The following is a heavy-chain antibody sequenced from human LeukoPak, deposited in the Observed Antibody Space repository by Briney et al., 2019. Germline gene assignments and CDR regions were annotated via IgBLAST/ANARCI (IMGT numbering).Heavy chain of an antibody. CDR3: ASMYYYDSSATDY. Sequence: SQTLSLTCTVSGGSISSGGYYWSWIRQHPGKGLEWIGYIHHSGSANYNPSLKSRVTISVDTSKNQFSLKLSSVIAADTAVYYCASMYYYDSSATDYWGQGTLVTVSS. D-gene: IGHD3-22*01. CDR1: GGSISSGGYY. V-gene: IGHV4-61*08. J-gene: IGHJ4*02. CDR2: IHHSGSA.